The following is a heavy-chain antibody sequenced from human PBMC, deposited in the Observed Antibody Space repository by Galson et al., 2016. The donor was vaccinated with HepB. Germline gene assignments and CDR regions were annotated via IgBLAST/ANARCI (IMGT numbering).Heavy chain of an antibody. V-gene: IGHV3-48*03. J-gene: IGHJ4*02. CDR1: GFRFSSYE. D-gene: IGHD3-3*02. CDR3: ARLVSVAFVLDY. Sequence: SLRLSCAASGFRFSSYEMNWVRQAPGKGLEWVSFISSSAGTIHYTDSVKGRFTISRDNAKNSLYLQMTSLKVEDTAIYYCARLVSVAFVLDYWGPGTLVTVSS. CDR2: ISSSAGTI.